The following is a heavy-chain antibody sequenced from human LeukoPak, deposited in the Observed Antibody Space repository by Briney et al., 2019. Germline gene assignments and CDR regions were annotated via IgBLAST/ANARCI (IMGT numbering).Heavy chain of an antibody. CDR2: INPNGGGT. CDR1: GYTFTGYG. J-gene: IGHJ4*02. V-gene: IGHV1-2*02. Sequence: GASVKVSCKASGYTFTGYGISWVRQAPGQGLEWMGWINPNGGGTNYAQKFQGRVTMTRDTSISTAYIELSRLRSDDTAMYYCVRGIRVATNFWGQGTLVTVSS. CDR3: VRGIRVATNF. D-gene: IGHD5-12*01.